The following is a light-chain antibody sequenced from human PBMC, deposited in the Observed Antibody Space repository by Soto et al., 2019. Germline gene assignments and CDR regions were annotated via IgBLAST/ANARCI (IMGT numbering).Light chain of an antibody. CDR3: QQAAISPLT. V-gene: IGKV1-12*01. CDR2: ATS. J-gene: IGKJ4*01. CDR1: QPLGAW. Sequence: DIQMTQFPSSVSASVGDRVTITCRASQPLGAWLAWYQQKPGKAPKLLIYATSTLETGVPSRFSGSGSGTHFTLTISSLQPEDFATYYCQQAAISPLTFGGGTRVEIK.